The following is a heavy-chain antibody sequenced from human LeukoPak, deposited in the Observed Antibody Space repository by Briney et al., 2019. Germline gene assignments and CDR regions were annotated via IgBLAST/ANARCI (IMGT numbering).Heavy chain of an antibody. CDR2: INPSGGST. CDR1: GYTFTSYY. V-gene: IGHV1-46*01. D-gene: IGHD6-13*01. CDR3: ARAKGPIAAAGTPRRSVFDY. J-gene: IGHJ4*02. Sequence: ASVKVSCKASGYTFTSYYMHWVRQAPGQGLEWMGIINPSGGSTSYAQKFQGRVTMTRDTSTSTVYMELSSLRSDDTAVYYCARAKGPIAAAGTPRRSVFDYWGQGTLVTVSS.